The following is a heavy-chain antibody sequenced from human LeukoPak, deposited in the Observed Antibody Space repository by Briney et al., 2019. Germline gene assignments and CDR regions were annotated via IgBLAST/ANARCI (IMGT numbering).Heavy chain of an antibody. CDR3: ARGGSTMIVVVITKFDY. D-gene: IGHD3-22*01. J-gene: IGHJ4*02. CDR1: GGSISSYY. Sequence: SETLSLTCTVSGGSISSYYWSWIRQPPGKGLEWIGYIYYSGSTNYNPSLKSRVTISVDTSKNRFSLKLSSVTAADTAVYYCARGGSTMIVVVITKFDYWGQGTLVTVSS. CDR2: IYYSGST. V-gene: IGHV4-59*12.